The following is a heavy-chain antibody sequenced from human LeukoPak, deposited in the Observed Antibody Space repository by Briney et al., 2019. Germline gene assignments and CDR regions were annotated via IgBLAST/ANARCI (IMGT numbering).Heavy chain of an antibody. V-gene: IGHV3-11*04. CDR1: GFTFSDYY. CDR2: ISSSGSTI. Sequence: PGGSLRLSCAASGFTFSDYYMSWIRQAPGKGLEWVSYISSSGSTIYYADSVKGRFTISRDNAKNSLYLQMNSLRAEDTAVYYCARDGRLADENYAFDIWGQGTMVTVSS. J-gene: IGHJ3*02. CDR3: ARDGRLADENYAFDI. D-gene: IGHD3-3*02.